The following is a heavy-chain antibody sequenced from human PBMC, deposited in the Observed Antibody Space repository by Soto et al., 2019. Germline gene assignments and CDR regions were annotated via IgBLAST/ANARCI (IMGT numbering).Heavy chain of an antibody. CDR1: GFTFSAYW. Sequence: GGSLRLSCSVSGFTFSAYWMHWVRQVPGKGLTWVSRISDDGSTATYADSVKGRFVISRDNAKNSLYLEMNTLRADDSGLYYCARGPRVSSTGTGAHWGRGTLVTV. J-gene: IGHJ4*02. CDR3: ARGPRVSSTGTGAH. D-gene: IGHD1-1*01. V-gene: IGHV3-74*01. CDR2: ISDDGSTA.